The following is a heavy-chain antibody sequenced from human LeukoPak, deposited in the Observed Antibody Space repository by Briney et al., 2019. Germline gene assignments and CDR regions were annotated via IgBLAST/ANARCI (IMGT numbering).Heavy chain of an antibody. CDR2: INSDGSST. D-gene: IGHD6-13*01. Sequence: QPGGSLRLSCAASGFTFSSYWMHWVRQAPGKGLVWVSRINSDGSSTSYAGSVKGRFTISRDNAKNTLYLQMSSLRAEDTAVYFCARGSRASSWSYYFDYWGQGTLVTVSS. V-gene: IGHV3-74*01. CDR1: GFTFSSYW. CDR3: ARGSRASSWSYYFDY. J-gene: IGHJ4*02.